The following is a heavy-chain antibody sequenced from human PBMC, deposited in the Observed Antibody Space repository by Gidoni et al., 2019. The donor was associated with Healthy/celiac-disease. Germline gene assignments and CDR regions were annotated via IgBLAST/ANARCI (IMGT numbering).Heavy chain of an antibody. CDR3: ARVEFYYDSSGYFLLGTFDY. V-gene: IGHV3-7*01. Sequence: PGKGLEWVANIKQDGSEKYYVDSGKGRFTICRDNAKNLLYLQMNSLRAEDTAVYYCARVEFYYDSSGYFLLGTFDYWGQGTLVTVSS. D-gene: IGHD3-22*01. CDR2: IKQDGSEK. J-gene: IGHJ4*02.